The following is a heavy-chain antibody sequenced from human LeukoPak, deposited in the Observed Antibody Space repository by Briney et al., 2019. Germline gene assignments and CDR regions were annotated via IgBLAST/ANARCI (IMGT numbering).Heavy chain of an antibody. J-gene: IGHJ4*02. V-gene: IGHV3-23*01. Sequence: GGSLTLSCAASGFAFSRYGIVWVRQAPGRGLEWVSGISGSGGNTYYGDSVKGRFTIARDNSKHTVYLQMNSLRAEDTAVYYCAKAQGYLDYWGQGTLASVSS. CDR1: GFAFSRYG. CDR2: ISGSGGNT. CDR3: AKAQGYLDY.